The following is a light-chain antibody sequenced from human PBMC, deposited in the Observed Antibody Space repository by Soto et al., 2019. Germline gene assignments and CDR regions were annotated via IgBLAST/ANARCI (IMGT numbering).Light chain of an antibody. CDR1: QSVSSN. Sequence: DIVMTQSPATLPVSPGERATLSCRASQSVSSNLAWYQQKPGQAPRLLINDASRRATGIPDRFSGSGSGADFTLTISSLEPEDFAVYYCQQRSSWPITFGQGTRLEIK. J-gene: IGKJ5*01. CDR2: DAS. CDR3: QQRSSWPIT. V-gene: IGKV3-11*01.